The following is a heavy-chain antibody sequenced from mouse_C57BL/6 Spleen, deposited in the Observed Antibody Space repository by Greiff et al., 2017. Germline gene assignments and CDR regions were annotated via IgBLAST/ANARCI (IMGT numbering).Heavy chain of an antibody. Sequence: QVQLQQPGAELVKPGASVKMSCKASGYTFTSYWITWVKQRPGQGLEWIGDIYPGSGSTNYNEKFKSKATLTVDTSSNTAYMQLSSLTSEDSAVYYCARLRLDDGYVGDYFDYWGQGTTLTVSS. CDR1: GYTFTSYW. D-gene: IGHD2-3*01. V-gene: IGHV1-55*01. CDR3: ARLRLDDGYVGDYFDY. CDR2: IYPGSGST. J-gene: IGHJ2*01.